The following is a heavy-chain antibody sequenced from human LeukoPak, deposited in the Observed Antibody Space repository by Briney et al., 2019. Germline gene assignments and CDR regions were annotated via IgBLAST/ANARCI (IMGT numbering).Heavy chain of an antibody. CDR3: AGGRKAHIGYSSGWYAC. CDR1: GGSFSGYY. D-gene: IGHD6-19*01. J-gene: IGHJ5*01. V-gene: IGHV4-34*01. CDR2: INHSGST. Sequence: SETLSLTCAVYGGSFSGYYWSWIRQPPGKGLEWIGEINHSGSTNYNPSLKSRVTISVETSKNQFSLKLSSVTAADTAVYYCAGGRKAHIGYSSGWYACWGQGTLVTVSS.